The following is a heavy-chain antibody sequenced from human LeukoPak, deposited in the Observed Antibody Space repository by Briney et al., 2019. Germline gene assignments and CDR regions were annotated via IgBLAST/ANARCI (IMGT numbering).Heavy chain of an antibody. V-gene: IGHV4-59*08. CDR3: ARHKKFPPHYYDSRGGYYYYYMDV. CDR1: GGSISTYY. CDR2: IYHSGST. Sequence: PSETLSLTCTVSGGSISTYYWSWIRQPPGKGLEWIGYIYHSGSTNYNPSLNSRVTILVDTSKNQFSLKLSSVTAADTAVYYCARHKKFPPHYYDSRGGYYYYYMDVWGKGTTVTISS. J-gene: IGHJ6*03. D-gene: IGHD3-22*01.